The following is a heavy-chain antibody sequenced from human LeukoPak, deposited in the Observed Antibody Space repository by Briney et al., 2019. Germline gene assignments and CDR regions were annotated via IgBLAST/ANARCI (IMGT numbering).Heavy chain of an antibody. J-gene: IGHJ4*02. CDR2: ISASGNYI. Sequence: GGSLRLSCAAPGFTFSSYTMKWVRQAPGKGLEWVSSISASGNYIYYADSVKGRFTISRDSAKSSLYLQMNSLRAEDTAVYYCARFGYCSSISCYAVWGQGTLVTVSS. CDR1: GFTFSSYT. V-gene: IGHV3-21*01. D-gene: IGHD2-2*01. CDR3: ARFGYCSSISCYAV.